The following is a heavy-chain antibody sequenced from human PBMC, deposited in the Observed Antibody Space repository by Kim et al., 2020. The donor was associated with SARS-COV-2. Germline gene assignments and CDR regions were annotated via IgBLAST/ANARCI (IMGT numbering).Heavy chain of an antibody. CDR1: GFTFSDYY. D-gene: IGHD1-26*01. Sequence: GGSLRLSCAASGFTFSDYYMSWIRQAPGKGVEWVSYISSSSGYTNYADSVKGRFTISRDNAKNSLYLQMNSLRAEDTAVYYCARDGVVGARNDYWGQGTLVTVSS. CDR2: ISSSSGYT. V-gene: IGHV3-11*05. CDR3: ARDGVVGARNDY. J-gene: IGHJ4*02.